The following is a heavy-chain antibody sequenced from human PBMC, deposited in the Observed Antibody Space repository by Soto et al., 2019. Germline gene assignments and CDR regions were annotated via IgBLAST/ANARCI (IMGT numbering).Heavy chain of an antibody. D-gene: IGHD6-6*01. V-gene: IGHV1-18*01. Sequence: QVQLVQSGAEVKKPGASVKVSCRASGYTFTSYVISWVRQAPAQGLEWMGWISAYNGNTNFAQKLQGRVTMTTDTSTITAYMELRSLRSDDTAVYYCARVVATEARPYGMVVWGQGTTVTVSS. CDR3: ARVVATEARPYGMVV. CDR2: ISAYNGNT. CDR1: GYTFTSYV. J-gene: IGHJ6*02.